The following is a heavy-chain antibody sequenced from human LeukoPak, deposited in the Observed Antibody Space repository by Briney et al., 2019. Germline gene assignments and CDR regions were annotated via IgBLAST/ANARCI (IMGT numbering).Heavy chain of an antibody. CDR2: ISSSSSTI. V-gene: IGHV3-11*04. Sequence: GGSLRLSCVASGFTFSDYYMSWIRQAPGKGLEWVSYISSSSSTIYYADSVKGRFTISRDNAKKSLYVQMNSLRAEDTAVYYCARGTSRTSYYMDVRGKGTTVTVSS. J-gene: IGHJ6*03. D-gene: IGHD1-7*01. CDR1: GFTFSDYY. CDR3: ARGTSRTSYYMDV.